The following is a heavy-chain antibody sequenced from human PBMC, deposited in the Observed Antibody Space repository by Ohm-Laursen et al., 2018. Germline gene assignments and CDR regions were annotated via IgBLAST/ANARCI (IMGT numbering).Heavy chain of an antibody. J-gene: IGHJ3*02. CDR2: ISYDGSNK. Sequence: SLRLSCTASGFTFSSYGMHWVRQAPGKGLEWVAVISYDGSNKYYADSVKGRFTISRDNSKNTLYLQMNSLRAEDTAVYYCAKRYQMLYILDAFDIWGQGTMVTVSS. V-gene: IGHV3-30*18. CDR1: GFTFSSYG. D-gene: IGHD2-2*02. CDR3: AKRYQMLYILDAFDI.